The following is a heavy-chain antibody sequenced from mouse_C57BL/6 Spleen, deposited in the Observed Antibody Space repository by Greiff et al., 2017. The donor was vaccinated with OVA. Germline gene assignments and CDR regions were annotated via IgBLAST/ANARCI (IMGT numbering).Heavy chain of an antibody. CDR2: ISDGGSYT. CDR1: GFTFSSYA. D-gene: IGHD3-1*01. Sequence: EVKLMESGGGLVKPGGSLKLSCAASGFTFSSYAMSWVRQTPEKRLEWVATISDGGSYTYYPDNVKGRFTISSDNAKNNLYLQMSHLKSEDTAMYYCARDRGPGGYAMDYWGQGTSVTVSS. J-gene: IGHJ4*01. CDR3: ARDRGPGGYAMDY. V-gene: IGHV5-4*01.